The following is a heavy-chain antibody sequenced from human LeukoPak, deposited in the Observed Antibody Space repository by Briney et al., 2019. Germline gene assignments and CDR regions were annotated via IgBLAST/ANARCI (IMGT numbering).Heavy chain of an antibody. CDR3: ARSGGYSYGPDDAFDI. V-gene: IGHV1-8*01. CDR2: MNPNSGNT. Sequence: GASVKVSCKASGYTFTSYDINWVRQATGQGLEWMGWMNPNSGNTGYAQKFQGRVTMTRNTSISTAYMELSSLRSEDTAVYYCARSGGYSYGPDDAFDIWGQRTMVTVSS. J-gene: IGHJ3*02. D-gene: IGHD5-18*01. CDR1: GYTFTSYD.